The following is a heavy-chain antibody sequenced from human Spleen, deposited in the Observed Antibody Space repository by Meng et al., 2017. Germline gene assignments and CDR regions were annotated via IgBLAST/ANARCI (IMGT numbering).Heavy chain of an antibody. CDR1: GFSFSSHA. J-gene: IGHJ4*02. CDR2: ISYDGSGE. Sequence: VQLAESGGAWVVPGRCRRLSCAASGFSFSSHAMHWVRQAPGKGLEWVALISYDGSGEGYADSVKGRFTISRDNSKSTLYLQMDSLRPEDTAVYYCIAEIGPKSFDNWGQGTLVTVSS. CDR3: IAEIGPKSFDN. V-gene: IGHV3-30*04. D-gene: IGHD3-22*01.